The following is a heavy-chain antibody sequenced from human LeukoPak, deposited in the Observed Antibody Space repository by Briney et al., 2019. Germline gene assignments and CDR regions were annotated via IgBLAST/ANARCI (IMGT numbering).Heavy chain of an antibody. D-gene: IGHD5-12*01. Sequence: GGSLRLSCAASGFTFSSYGMHWVRQAPGKGLEWVAVIWYGGSNKYYADSVKGRFTISRDNSKNTLYLQMNSLRAEDTAVYYCARGLKLSGAFDIWGQGTMVTVSS. CDR1: GFTFSSYG. V-gene: IGHV3-33*01. CDR2: IWYGGSNK. CDR3: ARGLKLSGAFDI. J-gene: IGHJ3*02.